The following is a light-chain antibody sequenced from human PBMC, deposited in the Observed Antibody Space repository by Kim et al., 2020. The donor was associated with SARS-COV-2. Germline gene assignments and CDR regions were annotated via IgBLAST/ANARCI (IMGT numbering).Light chain of an antibody. Sequence: AVSVALGQTVRITCQGDSLRTYYASWYQQKPGQAPVLVVYGKNNRPSGIPDRFSGSYSGNTASLTITGAQAEDEADYYCTSRDTKMFGGGTQLTVL. CDR1: SLRTYY. CDR2: GKN. CDR3: TSRDTKM. V-gene: IGLV3-19*01. J-gene: IGLJ3*02.